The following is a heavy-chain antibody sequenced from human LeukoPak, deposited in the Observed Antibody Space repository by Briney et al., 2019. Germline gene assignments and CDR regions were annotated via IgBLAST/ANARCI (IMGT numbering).Heavy chain of an antibody. D-gene: IGHD1-7*01. J-gene: IGHJ4*02. Sequence: GGSLRLSCAASGFTFSHYYMTWVRQAPGKGLEWVADVNQDGSEEYYVDSVKGRFTISRDNAKDSLYLHMNSLRAEDTGVYYCARDRVGLVPGITRYWGQGTLVTVSS. CDR1: GFTFSHYY. CDR2: VNQDGSEE. CDR3: ARDRVGLVPGITRY. V-gene: IGHV3-7*01.